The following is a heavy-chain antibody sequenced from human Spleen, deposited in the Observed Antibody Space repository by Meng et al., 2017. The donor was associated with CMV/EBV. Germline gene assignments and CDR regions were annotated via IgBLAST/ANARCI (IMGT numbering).Heavy chain of an antibody. CDR2: INHSGST. Sequence: SETLSLTCAVYGGSFSGYYWSWIRQPPGKGLEWIGEINHSGSTNYNPSLKSRVTISVDTSKNQFSLKLSSVTAADTAVYYCAGRGLGRPDYWGQGTLVTVSS. CDR3: AGRGLGRPDY. D-gene: IGHD6-6*01. J-gene: IGHJ4*02. CDR1: GGSFSGYY. V-gene: IGHV4-34*01.